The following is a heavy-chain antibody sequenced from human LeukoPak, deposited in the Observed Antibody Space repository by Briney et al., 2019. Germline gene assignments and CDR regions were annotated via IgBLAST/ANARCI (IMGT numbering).Heavy chain of an antibody. V-gene: IGHV3-23*01. D-gene: IGHD3-3*01. CDR3: ARDGYDFWSGFHHPNWFDP. CDR1: GFTFSTYA. Sequence: GGSLRLSCAASGFTFSTYAMSWVRQAPGKGLEWVSALSGSGSSIYYADSVKGRFTISRDNSKNTLYLQMNSLRAEDTAVYYCARDGYDFWSGFHHPNWFDPWGQGTLVTVSS. CDR2: LSGSGSSI. J-gene: IGHJ5*02.